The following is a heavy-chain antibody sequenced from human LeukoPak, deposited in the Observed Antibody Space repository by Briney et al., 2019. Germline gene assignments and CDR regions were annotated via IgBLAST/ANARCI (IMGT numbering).Heavy chain of an antibody. J-gene: IGHJ5*02. CDR2: ISSSSSYI. Sequence: GGSLRLSCAASGFTFSSYSMNWVRQAPGKGLEWVSSISSSSSYIYYADSVKGRFTISRDNAKNSLYLQMNSLRAEDTAVYYCARTCYYDSSGYQRPNWFDPWGQGTLVTVSS. V-gene: IGHV3-21*01. CDR3: ARTCYYDSSGYQRPNWFDP. CDR1: GFTFSSYS. D-gene: IGHD3-22*01.